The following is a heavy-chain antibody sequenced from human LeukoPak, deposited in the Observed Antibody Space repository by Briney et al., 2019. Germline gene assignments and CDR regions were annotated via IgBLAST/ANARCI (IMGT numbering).Heavy chain of an antibody. CDR3: AKLPDYDFWSGLERDY. CDR1: GFTFSSYG. J-gene: IGHJ4*02. CDR2: IRYDGSNK. V-gene: IGHV3-30*02. Sequence: PGGSLRLSCAAAGFTFSSYGMHWVRQAPGKGREWVAFIRYDGSNKYYADSVKGRFTISRDNSKNTLYLQMNSLRAEDTAVYYCAKLPDYDFWSGLERDYWGQGTLVTVSS. D-gene: IGHD3-3*01.